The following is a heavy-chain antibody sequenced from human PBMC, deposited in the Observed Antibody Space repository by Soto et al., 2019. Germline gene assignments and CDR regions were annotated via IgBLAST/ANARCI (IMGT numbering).Heavy chain of an antibody. Sequence: QVHLVQSGAEVKKPGASVKVSCKASGYTFTSYYMHWVRQAPGQGLEWMGIINPSGGSTTYAQTFHGRVNMTRETSTGTVYMELSSLRSEDTAVYYCARVRRSSGYYYGSWGQGTPVTVSS. CDR3: ARVRRSSGYYYGS. V-gene: IGHV1-46*01. J-gene: IGHJ1*01. D-gene: IGHD3-22*01. CDR2: INPSGGST. CDR1: GYTFTSYY.